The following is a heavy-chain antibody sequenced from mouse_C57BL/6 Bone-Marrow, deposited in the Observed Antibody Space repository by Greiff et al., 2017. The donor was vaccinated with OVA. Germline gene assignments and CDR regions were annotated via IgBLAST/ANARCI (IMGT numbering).Heavy chain of an antibody. Sequence: EVQLQQSGTVLARPGASVKMSCKTSGYTFTSYWMHWVKQRPGPGLEWIGAIYPGNSDTSYNQKFKGKAKLTAVTSASTAYMELSSLTNEDSAVYYCTRRDTTVVEYFDVWGTGTTGTVSS. CDR1: GYTFTSYW. J-gene: IGHJ1*03. CDR2: IYPGNSDT. D-gene: IGHD1-1*01. CDR3: TRRDTTVVEYFDV. V-gene: IGHV1-5*01.